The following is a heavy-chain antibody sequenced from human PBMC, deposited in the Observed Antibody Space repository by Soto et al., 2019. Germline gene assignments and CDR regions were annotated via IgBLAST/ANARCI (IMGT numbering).Heavy chain of an antibody. V-gene: IGHV3-23*01. CDR2: ITGSGVNT. J-gene: IGHJ4*02. Sequence: ESGGGLVQPGGSLRLSCAASGLTFSKADMSWVRQAPGKGLEWVSAITGSGVNTYYADSVKGRFTVSRDNSKNTLFLQMNSLRVEDTAISYCATHSWDHWGQGTLVTVSS. CDR3: ATHSWDH. CDR1: GLTFSKAD.